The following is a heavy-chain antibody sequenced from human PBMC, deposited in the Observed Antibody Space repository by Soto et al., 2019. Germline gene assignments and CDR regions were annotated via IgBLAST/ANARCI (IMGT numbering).Heavy chain of an antibody. CDR3: ARARSAYGGNLIDY. CDR2: ISGSGGTT. D-gene: IGHD4-17*01. CDR1: GFTFRSYA. Sequence: EVQLLESGGGLVQPGGSLRLSCAASGFTFRSYAMSWVRQAPGKGLEWVSAISGSGGTTFYADSVKGRFTISRDNFKNSLYLQMNSLRAEDTAVYYCARARSAYGGNLIDYWGQGTLVTVSS. J-gene: IGHJ4*02. V-gene: IGHV3-23*01.